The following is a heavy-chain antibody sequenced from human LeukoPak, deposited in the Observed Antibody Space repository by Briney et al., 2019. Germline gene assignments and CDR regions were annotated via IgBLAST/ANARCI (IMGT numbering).Heavy chain of an antibody. V-gene: IGHV1-24*01. CDR1: GYTLTELS. J-gene: IGHJ4*02. CDR3: AIDYYDSSGHYLKFDY. D-gene: IGHD3-22*01. CDR2: FDPEDGET. Sequence: ASVKVSCKVSGYTLTELSMHWVRQAPGKGLEWMGGFDPEDGETIYAQKFQGRVTMTEDTSTDTAYMELSSLRSEDTAVYYCAIDYYDSSGHYLKFDYWGQGTLVTVSS.